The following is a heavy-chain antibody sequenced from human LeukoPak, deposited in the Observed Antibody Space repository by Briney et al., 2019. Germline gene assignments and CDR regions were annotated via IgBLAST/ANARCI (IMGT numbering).Heavy chain of an antibody. D-gene: IGHD6-19*01. CDR1: GGSFSGYY. V-gene: IGHV4-34*01. Sequence: SETLSLTCAVYGGSFSGYYWSWIRQPPGKGLEGIGEINHSGSTNYNPSLKSRVTISVDTSKNQFSLKLSSVTAADTAVYYCASVAVARTPIYYYYGMDVWGQGTTVTVSS. J-gene: IGHJ6*02. CDR2: INHSGST. CDR3: ASVAVARTPIYYYYGMDV.